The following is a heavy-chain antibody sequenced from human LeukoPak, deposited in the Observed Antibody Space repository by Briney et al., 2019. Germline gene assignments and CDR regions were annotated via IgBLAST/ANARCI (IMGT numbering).Heavy chain of an antibody. D-gene: IGHD2-15*01. CDR3: ASAALGCSGGSCYSGRFDP. CDR1: GYTFTGYY. V-gene: IGHV1-2*02. Sequence: ASVKVSCKASGYTFTGYYMHWVRQAPGQGLEWMGWINLNSGGTNYAQKFQGRVTMTRDTSISTAYMELSRLRSGDAAVYYCASAALGCSGGSCYSGRFDPWGQGTLVTVSS. CDR2: INLNSGGT. J-gene: IGHJ5*02.